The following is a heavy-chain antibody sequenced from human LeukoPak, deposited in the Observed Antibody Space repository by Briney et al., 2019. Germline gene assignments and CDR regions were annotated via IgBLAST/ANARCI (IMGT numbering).Heavy chain of an antibody. CDR1: GGTFIDYA. D-gene: IGHD3-3*01. Sequence: VASVTVSFKASGGTFIDYALNWVRQAPGQGLEWMGVFIPILAAANSTQKFQGRVTITADISTNTVYMELSSLRSEDTAVYFCAGIPVFGVVLHQEPVWGKGTTVAVSS. CDR2: FIPILAAA. V-gene: IGHV1-69*10. J-gene: IGHJ6*04. CDR3: AGIPVFGVVLHQEPV.